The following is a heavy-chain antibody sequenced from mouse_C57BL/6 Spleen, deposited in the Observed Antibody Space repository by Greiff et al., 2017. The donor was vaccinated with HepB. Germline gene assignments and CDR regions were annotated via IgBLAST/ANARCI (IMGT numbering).Heavy chain of an antibody. CDR2: IYPRSGNT. J-gene: IGHJ4*01. Sequence: VQLQQSGAELARPGASVKLSCKASGYTFTNYGISWVKQRTGQGLEWIGEIYPRSGNTYYNEKFKGKATLTADKSSSTAYMELRSLTSEDSAVYFCAREEIIYSTMDYWGQGTSVTVSS. V-gene: IGHV1-81*01. CDR1: GYTFTNYG. D-gene: IGHD2-1*01. CDR3: AREEIIYSTMDY.